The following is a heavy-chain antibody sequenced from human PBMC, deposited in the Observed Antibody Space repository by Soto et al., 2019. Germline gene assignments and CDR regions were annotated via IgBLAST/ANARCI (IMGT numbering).Heavy chain of an antibody. J-gene: IGHJ4*02. Sequence: QVQLVQSGAEVKKPGASVKVSCKASGYTFTSYDITWVRQATGQGLEWIGWMNPNSGNTGYAQKFQGRVTMTRNTSISTAYMELSSLRSADTAVYYCATGYSSGGSYYFDYWGQGTLVTVSS. V-gene: IGHV1-8*01. CDR1: GYTFTSYD. D-gene: IGHD6-19*01. CDR2: MNPNSGNT. CDR3: ATGYSSGGSYYFDY.